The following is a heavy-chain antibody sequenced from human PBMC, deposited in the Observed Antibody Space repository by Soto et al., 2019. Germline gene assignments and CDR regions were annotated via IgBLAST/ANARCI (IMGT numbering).Heavy chain of an antibody. CDR2: IKPDESEK. CDR1: GFTFSDSW. J-gene: IGHJ5*02. CDR3: VRGGSNYAS. Sequence: HPGGSLRLSCTASGFTFSDSWMTWVRQAPGKGLEWVARIKPDESEKKYADSVKGRFSISRDSAKNSMYLQMDSLRGEDTAVYYCVRGGSNYASWGQGTLVTVSS. V-gene: IGHV3-7*01. D-gene: IGHD4-4*01.